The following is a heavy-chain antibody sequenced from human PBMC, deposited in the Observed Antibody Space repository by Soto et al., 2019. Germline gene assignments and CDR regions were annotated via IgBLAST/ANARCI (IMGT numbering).Heavy chain of an antibody. CDR3: TTDAVYGDYVGYDY. CDR1: GFTFSSYS. CDR2: IKSKTDGGTT. J-gene: IGHJ4*02. D-gene: IGHD4-17*01. V-gene: IGHV3-15*07. Sequence: GGSLRLSCAASGFTFSSYSVNWARKAPGKGLEWVGRIKSKTDGGTTDYAAPVKGRFTISRDDSKNTLYLQMNSLKTEDTAVYYCTTDAVYGDYVGYDYWGQGTLVTVSS.